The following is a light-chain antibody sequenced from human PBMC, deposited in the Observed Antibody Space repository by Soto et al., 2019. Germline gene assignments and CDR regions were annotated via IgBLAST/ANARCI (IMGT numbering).Light chain of an antibody. CDR1: QSISSY. CDR3: QQSYSTPPFT. Sequence: DIQMTQSPSSLSASVGDRVTITCRASQSISSYLNWYQQKPGKAPKLLIYAASSLQSGVPSRFSGGGSGTDFTLTISSLQPEDFATYYGQQSYSTPPFTFGPGTKVDSK. J-gene: IGKJ3*01. V-gene: IGKV1-39*01. CDR2: AAS.